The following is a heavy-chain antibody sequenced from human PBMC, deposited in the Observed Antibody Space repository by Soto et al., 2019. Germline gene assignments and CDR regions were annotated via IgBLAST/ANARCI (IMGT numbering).Heavy chain of an antibody. CDR3: ARDPSPRDS. CDR1: GFTFSIYS. CDR2: ISSSSTTL. Sequence: EVQLVESGGGLVQPGGSLRLSCAASGFTFSIYSMNWVRQAPGKGLEWVSYISSSSTTLYYADSVKGRFTISRDNAENSLFLQMNSLRAEDTAVYYCARDPSPRDSWGQGTLVTVSS. V-gene: IGHV3-48*01. J-gene: IGHJ4*02.